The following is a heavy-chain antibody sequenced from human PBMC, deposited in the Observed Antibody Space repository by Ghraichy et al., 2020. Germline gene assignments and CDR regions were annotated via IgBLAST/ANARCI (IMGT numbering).Heavy chain of an antibody. J-gene: IGHJ6*02. D-gene: IGHD3-9*01. V-gene: IGHV4-59*01. CDR1: GGSISSYY. CDR2: IYYSGST. CDR3: ARVGRFYDILTGYYYYYGMDV. Sequence: SETLSLTCTVSGGSISSYYWSWIRQPPGKGLEWIGYIYYSGSTNYNPSLKSRVTISVDTSKNQFSLKLSSVTAADTAVYYCARVGRFYDILTGYYYYYGMDVWGQGTTVTVSS.